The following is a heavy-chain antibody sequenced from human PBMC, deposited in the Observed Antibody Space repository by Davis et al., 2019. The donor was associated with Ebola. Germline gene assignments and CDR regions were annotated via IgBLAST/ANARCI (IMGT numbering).Heavy chain of an antibody. CDR2: ISAYNGNT. CDR1: GYTFTSYG. CDR3: ARGASRYCSGGSCYPLGMDV. V-gene: IGHV1-18*04. D-gene: IGHD2-15*01. Sequence: ASVKVSCKASGYTFTSYGISWVRQAPGQGLEWMGWISAYNGNTNYAQKLQGRVTMTTDTSTSTAYMELRSLRSDDTAVYYCARGASRYCSGGSCYPLGMDVWGQGTLVTVSS. J-gene: IGHJ6*02.